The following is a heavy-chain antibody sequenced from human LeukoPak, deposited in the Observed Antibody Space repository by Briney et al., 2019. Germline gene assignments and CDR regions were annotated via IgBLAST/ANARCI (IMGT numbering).Heavy chain of an antibody. CDR3: ARQRIAAARSPFDY. CDR2: INHSGST. CDR1: GGSLSGYY. J-gene: IGHJ4*02. V-gene: IGHV4-34*01. D-gene: IGHD6-13*01. Sequence: PSETLSLTCAVYGGSLSGYYWSWIRQPPGKGLEWIGEINHSGSTNYNPSLKSRVTISVDTSKNQFSLKLSSVTAADTAVYYCARQRIAAARSPFDYWGQGTLVTVSS.